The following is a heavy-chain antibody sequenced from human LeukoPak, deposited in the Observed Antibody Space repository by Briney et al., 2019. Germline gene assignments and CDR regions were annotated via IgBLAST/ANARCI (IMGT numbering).Heavy chain of an antibody. J-gene: IGHJ6*03. D-gene: IGHD3-16*01. V-gene: IGHV3-48*01. CDR2: ISGSSGTI. Sequence: GGSLRLSCVASGFTFSSYSMNWVRQAPGKGLEWVSYISGSSGTIYYADSVKGRFTISRDNAKNSLYLKMNSLRAEDTAVYYCARRSEFGVLYYMDIWGKGTTVTVSS. CDR3: ARRSEFGVLYYMDI. CDR1: GFTFSSYS.